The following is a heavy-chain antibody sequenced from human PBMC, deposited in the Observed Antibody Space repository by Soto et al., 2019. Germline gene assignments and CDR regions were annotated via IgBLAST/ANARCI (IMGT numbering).Heavy chain of an antibody. CDR3: ARGRYDFWSGYYTWYFDY. CDR1: GFTFSSYS. V-gene: IGHV3-21*01. CDR2: ISSSSSYI. J-gene: IGHJ4*02. D-gene: IGHD3-3*01. Sequence: GGSLRLSCAASGFTFSSYSMNWVRQAPGKGLEWVSSISSSSSYIYYADSVKGRFTISRDNAKNSLYLQMSSLRAEDTAVYYCARGRYDFWSGYYTWYFDYWGQGTLVTVSS.